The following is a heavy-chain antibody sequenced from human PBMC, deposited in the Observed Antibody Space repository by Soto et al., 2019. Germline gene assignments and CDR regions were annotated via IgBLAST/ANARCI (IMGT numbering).Heavy chain of an antibody. CDR2: IIPIFGTA. V-gene: IGHV1-69*13. CDR3: ARGRSSGRTDY. D-gene: IGHD6-19*01. Sequence: GASVKVSCKASGGTFSSYAISWVRQAPGQGLEWMGGIIPIFGTANYAQKFQGRVAITADESTSTAYMELSSLRSEDTAVYYCARGRSSGRTDYWGQGTLVTVSS. J-gene: IGHJ4*02. CDR1: GGTFSSYA.